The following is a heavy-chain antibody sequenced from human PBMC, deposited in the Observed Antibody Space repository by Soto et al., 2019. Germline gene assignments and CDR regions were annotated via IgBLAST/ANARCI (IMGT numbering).Heavy chain of an antibody. CDR2: LGFDGGGR. D-gene: IGHD1-26*01. J-gene: IGHJ6*02. CDR3: AREPVGPDYAMDV. V-gene: IGHV3-33*01. CDR1: GFAFSSYG. Sequence: GGSLRLSCAASGFAFSSYGMHWVRQTPGKGLEWVAVLGFDGGGRYYADSVKGRFTISRDNSKNTLHLQMDSLRVEDTALYYCAREPVGPDYAMDVWGQGTTVTVSS.